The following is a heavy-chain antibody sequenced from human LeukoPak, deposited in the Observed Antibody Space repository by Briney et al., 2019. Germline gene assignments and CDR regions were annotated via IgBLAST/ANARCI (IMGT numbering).Heavy chain of an antibody. CDR2: FSYSGNT. CDR3: ACLSSNGRRVFDN. D-gene: IGHD2-8*01. J-gene: IGHJ3*02. Sequence: SETLSLTCTVYGGSISSYYWTWLRQPPGKGLEWVGYFSYSGNTNHNPSLKSRVTMSVDTSKRQFSLNLSSVTAADTAVYYCACLSSNGRRVFDNWGQGTMVTVSP. CDR1: GGSISSYY. V-gene: IGHV4-59*01.